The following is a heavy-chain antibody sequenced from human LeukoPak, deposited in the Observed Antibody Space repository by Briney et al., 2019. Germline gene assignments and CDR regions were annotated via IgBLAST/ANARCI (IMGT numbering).Heavy chain of an antibody. V-gene: IGHV1-69*05. CDR2: IIPIFGTA. J-gene: IGHJ4*02. D-gene: IGHD3-22*01. Sequence: SVKVSCKASGGTFSSYAISWVRQAPGQGLEWMGGIIPIFGTANYAQKFQGRVTITTDESTSTAYMELSSLRSEDTAVYYCARTSSGYYDPFDYWGQGTLVTVSS. CDR1: GGTFSSYA. CDR3: ARTSSGYYDPFDY.